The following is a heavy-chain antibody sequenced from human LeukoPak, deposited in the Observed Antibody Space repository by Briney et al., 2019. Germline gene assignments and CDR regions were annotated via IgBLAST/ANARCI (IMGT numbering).Heavy chain of an antibody. D-gene: IGHD5-18*01. V-gene: IGHV3-30*02. CDR3: AKERDTAMVTIDY. CDR2: IRYDVSNK. CDR1: GFTFSSYG. Sequence: PGGSLRLSCAASGFTFSSYGMHWVRQAPGKGVGWVAFIRYDVSNKYDADSVRGRFTISRDNSKNTLYLQMNSLRAEDTAVYYCAKERDTAMVTIDYWGQGTLVTVSS. J-gene: IGHJ4*02.